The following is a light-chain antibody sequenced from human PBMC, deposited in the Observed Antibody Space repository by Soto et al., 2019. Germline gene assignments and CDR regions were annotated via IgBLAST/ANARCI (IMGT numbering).Light chain of an antibody. V-gene: IGKV3D-15*01. CDR1: QTVGSN. J-gene: IGKJ5*01. CDR3: QQYNNWPIT. Sequence: EIVLTHSPDTLSVSPVERTTLXCRASQTVGSNLAWYQQKPGQASRLLIYGASTRASDTPARFSGSGSVTEFALTISSLQSEDFAVYYCQQYNNWPITFGQGTRLEI. CDR2: GAS.